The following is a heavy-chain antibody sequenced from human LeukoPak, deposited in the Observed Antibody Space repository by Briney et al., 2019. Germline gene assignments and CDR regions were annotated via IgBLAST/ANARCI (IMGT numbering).Heavy chain of an antibody. V-gene: IGHV4-59*01. CDR2: IYYTGST. D-gene: IGHD1-26*01. Sequence: PSETLSLTCTVSGGSFSSSYWSWVRQPPGKGLEWIAYIYYTGSTNYNPPLKGRVTISLDTSKNQFSLKLSSVTAADTAVYYCARGTSGSYYGVWFDPWGQGTLVTVSS. CDR1: GGSFSSSY. CDR3: ARGTSGSYYGVWFDP. J-gene: IGHJ5*02.